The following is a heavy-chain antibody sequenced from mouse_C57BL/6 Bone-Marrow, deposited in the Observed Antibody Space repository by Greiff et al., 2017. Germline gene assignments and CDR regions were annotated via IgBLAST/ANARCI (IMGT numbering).Heavy chain of an antibody. CDR3: ARDYDSSYGYFDV. CDR1: GYTFTSYW. D-gene: IGHD1-1*01. J-gene: IGHJ1*03. Sequence: QVQLQQPGAELVKPGASVKLSCKASGYTFTSYWMQWVKQRPGQGLEWIGEIDPSDSYTNYNQKFKGKATLTVDTSSSTAYMQLSSLTSEDSSVYYCARDYDSSYGYFDVWGTGTTVTVSS. CDR2: IDPSDSYT. V-gene: IGHV1-50*01.